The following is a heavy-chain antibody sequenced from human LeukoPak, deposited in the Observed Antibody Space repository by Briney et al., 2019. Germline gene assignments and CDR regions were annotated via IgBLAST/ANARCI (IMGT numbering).Heavy chain of an antibody. CDR1: GGSISSGDYY. CDR2: INHSGST. J-gene: IGHJ4*02. Sequence: SETLSLTCTVSGGSISSGDYYWSWIRQPPGKGLEWIGEINHSGSTNYNPSLKSRVTISVDTSKNQFSLKLSSVTAADTAVYYCARGNIGYSSSWYRYWGQGTLVTVSS. CDR3: ARGNIGYSSSWYRY. D-gene: IGHD6-13*01. V-gene: IGHV4-39*07.